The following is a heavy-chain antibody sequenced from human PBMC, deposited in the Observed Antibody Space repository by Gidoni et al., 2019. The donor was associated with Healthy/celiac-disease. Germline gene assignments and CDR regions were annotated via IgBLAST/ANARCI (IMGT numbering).Heavy chain of an antibody. Sequence: EVQLVESGGGLVKPGGSLRLSCAASGFTFSSSCMNWARQAPGKGLEWVSSISSSSSYIYYADSVKGRFTISRDNAKNSLYLQMNSLRAEDTAVYYCARDIVAVAGTIDYWGQGTLVTVSS. CDR3: ARDIVAVAGTIDY. V-gene: IGHV3-21*01. D-gene: IGHD6-19*01. CDR1: GFTFSSSC. CDR2: ISSSSSYI. J-gene: IGHJ4*02.